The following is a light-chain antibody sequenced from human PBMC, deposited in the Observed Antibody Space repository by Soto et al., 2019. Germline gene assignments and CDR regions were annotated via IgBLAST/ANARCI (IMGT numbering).Light chain of an antibody. J-gene: IGKJ4*01. CDR3: QQRSNWPLT. V-gene: IGKV3-11*01. CDR2: GAS. CDR1: QSVSSY. Sequence: EKVMTDSPATLSVSTGERAMLSCRASQSVSSYLALYQRKPGQAPRLLIYGASTRATGIPARFSGSGSGTDFTLTISSLEPEDFAVYYCQQRSNWPLTFGGGTKVDI.